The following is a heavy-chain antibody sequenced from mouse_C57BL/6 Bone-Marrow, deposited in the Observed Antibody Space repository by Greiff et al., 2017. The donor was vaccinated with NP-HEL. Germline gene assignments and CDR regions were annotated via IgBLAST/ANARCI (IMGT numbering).Heavy chain of an antibody. CDR3: TPLYYVYSNWCFDI. V-gene: IGHV1-5*01. D-gene: IGHD2-2*01. J-gene: IGHJ1*03. Sequence: VQLQQSGTVLARPGASVKMFCKTSGYTFTSYCMHWVKQRPGQGLEWIGAIFPGNSDTSYNQKFKGKAKLTAVTSASTAYMELSSLTNEDSAVYYCTPLYYVYSNWCFDIWGTGTTVTVSS. CDR1: GYTFTSYC. CDR2: IFPGNSDT.